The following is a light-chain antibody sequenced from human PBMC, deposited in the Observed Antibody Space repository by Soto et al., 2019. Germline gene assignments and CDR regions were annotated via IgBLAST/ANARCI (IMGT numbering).Light chain of an antibody. J-gene: IGKJ3*01. CDR2: DAS. CDR1: QSISSW. CDR3: QQYNSYSFT. V-gene: IGKV1-5*01. Sequence: DIQMTQSPSTLSASVGDRVTITCRASQSISSWLAWYQQKPGKAPKLLIYDASSLESGVPSRFSGSGSGTEFTLTISSLQPDHFATYYCQQYNSYSFTFGPGTKVDIK.